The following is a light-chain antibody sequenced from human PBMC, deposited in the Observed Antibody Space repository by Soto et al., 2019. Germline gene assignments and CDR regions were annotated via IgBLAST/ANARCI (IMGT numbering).Light chain of an antibody. CDR1: SSDVGSYNL. J-gene: IGLJ2*01. CDR3: CSYSGSSTSVV. CDR2: EGS. Sequence: QSPLTQPACVSGSPGQSLTISCTGTSSDVGSYNLVSWYQQHPGKAPKLMIYEGSKRPSGVSNRFAGSKSGNTASLTISGLQAEDEADYYCCSYSGSSTSVVFGGGTKLTVL. V-gene: IGLV2-23*01.